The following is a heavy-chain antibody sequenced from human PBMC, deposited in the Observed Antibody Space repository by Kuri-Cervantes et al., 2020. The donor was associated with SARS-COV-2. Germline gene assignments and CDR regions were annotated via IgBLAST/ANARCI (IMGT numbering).Heavy chain of an antibody. CDR3: ARARIVSSGWYYYYGMDV. CDR2: INHSGST. CDR1: GGSFSGYY. D-gene: IGHD6-19*01. V-gene: IGHV4-34*01. Sequence: GSLRLSCAAYGGSFSGYYWSWIRQPPGKGLEWIGEINHSGSTNYNPSLKSRVTVSVDTSKNQFSLKLSSVTAADTAVYYCARARIVSSGWYYYYGMDVWGQGTTVTVSS. J-gene: IGHJ6*02.